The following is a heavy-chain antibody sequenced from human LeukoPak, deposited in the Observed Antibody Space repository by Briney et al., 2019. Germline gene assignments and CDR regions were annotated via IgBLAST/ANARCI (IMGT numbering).Heavy chain of an antibody. CDR2: IYYSGST. CDR3: ARMGYYYGSGSLSGVTRATYYFDY. V-gene: IGHV4-39*01. D-gene: IGHD3-10*01. Sequence: KPSETLSLTCTVSGGSISSSSYYWGWIRQPPGKGLEWIGSIYYSGSTYYNPSLKSRVTISVDTSKNQFSLKLSSVTAADTAVYYCARMGYYYGSGSLSGVTRATYYFDYWGQGTLVTVSS. J-gene: IGHJ4*02. CDR1: GGSISSSSYY.